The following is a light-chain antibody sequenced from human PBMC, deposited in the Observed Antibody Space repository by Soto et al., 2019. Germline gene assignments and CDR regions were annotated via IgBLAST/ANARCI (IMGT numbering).Light chain of an antibody. J-gene: IGLJ2*01. CDR2: EVS. CDR3: SSYTSSSTYVL. V-gene: IGLV2-14*01. CDR1: SSDVGGYNY. Sequence: QSVLTQPASVSGSPGQSITISCTGTSSDVGGYNYVSWYQQHLGKAPKLMIYEVSNRPSGVSNRFSGSKSGNTASLTISGLQAEDEADYYCSSYTSSSTYVLFGGGTKLNVL.